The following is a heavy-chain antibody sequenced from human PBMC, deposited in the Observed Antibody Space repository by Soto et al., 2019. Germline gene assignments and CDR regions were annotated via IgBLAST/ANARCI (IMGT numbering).Heavy chain of an antibody. J-gene: IGHJ6*02. CDR1: GYTFTSYG. V-gene: IGHV1-18*01. D-gene: IGHD3-22*01. CDR2: ISAYNGNT. CDR3: ARGSGYYYDYYYYYGMDV. Sequence: GASVKVSCKASGYTFTSYGISWVRQAPGQGLEWMGWISAYNGNTNYAQKLQGRVTMTTDTSTSTAYMELRSLRSDDTAVYYCARGSGYYYDYYYYYGMDVWGQGTTVTVSS.